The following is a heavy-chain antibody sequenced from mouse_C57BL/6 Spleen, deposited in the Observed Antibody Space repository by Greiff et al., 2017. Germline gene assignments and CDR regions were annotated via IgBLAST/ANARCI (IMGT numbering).Heavy chain of an antibody. CDR2: ISDGGSYT. D-gene: IGHD2-3*01. CDR3: ARDGYYGDYYAMDY. CDR1: GFTFSSYA. J-gene: IGHJ4*01. Sequence: EVKLVESGGGLVKPGGSLKLSCAASGFTFSSYAMSWVRQTPEKRLEWVATISDGGSYTYYPDNVKGRFTISRDNAKNNLYLQMSHLKSEDTAMYYCARDGYYGDYYAMDYWGQGTSVTVSS. V-gene: IGHV5-4*01.